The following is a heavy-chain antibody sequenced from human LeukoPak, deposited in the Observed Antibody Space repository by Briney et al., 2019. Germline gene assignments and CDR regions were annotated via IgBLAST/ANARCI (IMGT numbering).Heavy chain of an antibody. D-gene: IGHD3-22*01. CDR2: ISWNSGSI. J-gene: IGHJ5*02. CDR1: GFTFDDYA. Sequence: SGGSLRLSCAASGFTFDDYAMHWVRQAPGKGLEWVSGISWNSGSIGYADSVKGRFTISRDNAKNSLYLQMNSLRAEDTALYYCAKDYRSSGYSAFDPWGQGTLVTVSS. V-gene: IGHV3-9*01. CDR3: AKDYRSSGYSAFDP.